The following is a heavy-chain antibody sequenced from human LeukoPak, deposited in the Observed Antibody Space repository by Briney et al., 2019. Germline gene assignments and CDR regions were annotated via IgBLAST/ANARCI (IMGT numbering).Heavy chain of an antibody. CDR1: GGSISSYY. Sequence: SETLSLTCIVSGGSISSYYWSWIRQPPGKGLEWIGYIYYSGSTNYNPSLKRRVTISVDTSKNQFSLKLSSVTAADTAVYYCARGKLERRTGWFDPWGQGTLVTVSS. D-gene: IGHD1-1*01. J-gene: IGHJ5*02. CDR3: ARGKLERRTGWFDP. CDR2: IYYSGST. V-gene: IGHV4-59*01.